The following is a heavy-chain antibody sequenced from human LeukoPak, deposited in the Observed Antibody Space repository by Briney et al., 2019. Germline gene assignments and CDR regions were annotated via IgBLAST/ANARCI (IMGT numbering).Heavy chain of an antibody. V-gene: IGHV3-15*01. CDR2: IKSKTDGGTP. CDR3: TTEGGWSFYFDY. D-gene: IGHD2-15*01. Sequence: GGSLRLSCAASGFTFSNYAMNWVRQAPGKGLEWVGRIKSKTDGGTPDYAAPVKGRFTISRDDSKNTLYLQMNSLKTEDTAVYYCTTEGGWSFYFDYWGQGTLVTVSS. CDR1: GFTFSNYA. J-gene: IGHJ4*02.